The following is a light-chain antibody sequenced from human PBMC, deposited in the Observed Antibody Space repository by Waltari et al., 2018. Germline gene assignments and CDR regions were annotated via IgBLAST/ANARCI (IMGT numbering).Light chain of an antibody. CDR3: QHYNNWPPWT. J-gene: IGKJ1*01. V-gene: IGKV3-15*01. CDR2: GAS. Sequence: EIVMTQSPATLSVSPGERATLSCRASQSVSSNLAWYQQKTGQAPRLLMYGASTRATGIPARFSGSGSGTEFTLTISSLQSEDFAVYYCQHYNNWPPWTFGQGTKVEIK. CDR1: QSVSSN.